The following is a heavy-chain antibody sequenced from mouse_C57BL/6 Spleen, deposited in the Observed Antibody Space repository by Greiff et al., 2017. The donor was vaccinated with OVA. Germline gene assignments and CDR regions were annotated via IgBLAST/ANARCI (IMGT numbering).Heavy chain of an antibody. D-gene: IGHD1-1*02. CDR2: IDPENGDT. CDR1: GFNIKDDY. J-gene: IGHJ2*01. Sequence: EVKLVESGAELVRPGASVKLSCTASGFNIKDDYMHWVKQRPEQGLEWIGWIDPENGDTEYASKFQGKATITADTSSNTAYLQLSGLTAEDTAVYYCTTGGKGYWGQGTTLTVSS. CDR3: TTGGKGY. V-gene: IGHV14-4*01.